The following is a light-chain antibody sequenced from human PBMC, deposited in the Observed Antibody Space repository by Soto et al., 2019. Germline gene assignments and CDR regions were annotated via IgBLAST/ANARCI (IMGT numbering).Light chain of an antibody. CDR1: SSDVGGYKY. Sequence: QSALTQPPSASGSPGQSVTISCTGTSSDVGGYKYVSWYQQHPGKAPKLMIYEATKRPSGVPDRFSGSKTGNTASLTVSGLQAEDEAEYYCSSYAGSNYRVVVGGGTKLTVL. V-gene: IGLV2-8*01. J-gene: IGLJ2*01. CDR3: SSYAGSNYRVV. CDR2: EAT.